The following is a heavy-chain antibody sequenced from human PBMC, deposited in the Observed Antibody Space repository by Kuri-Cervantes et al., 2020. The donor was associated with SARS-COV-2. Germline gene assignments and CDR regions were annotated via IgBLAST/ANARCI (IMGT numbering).Heavy chain of an antibody. D-gene: IGHD3-9*01. CDR2: IYYSGST. CDR1: GGSISSHY. V-gene: IGHV4-59*11. Sequence: ESLKISCTVSGGSISSHYWSWIRQPPGKGLEWIGYIYYSGSTNYNPSLKGRVTISVDTSKNQFSLKLSSVTAADTAVYYCASFIHYDILTGYFYWGQGTLVTVSS. J-gene: IGHJ4*02. CDR3: ASFIHYDILTGYFY.